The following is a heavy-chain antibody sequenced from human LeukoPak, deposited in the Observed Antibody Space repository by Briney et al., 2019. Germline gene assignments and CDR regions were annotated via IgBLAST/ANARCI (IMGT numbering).Heavy chain of an antibody. CDR1: GFTFSDNY. CDR3: ARIGAATYAFDI. CDR2: ISSSGSI. V-gene: IGHV3-11*04. D-gene: IGHD1-26*01. Sequence: GGSLRLSCAASGFTFSDNYMSWIRQAPGKGLEWVSYISSSGSIYYADSVKGRFTISRDNAKNSLYLQMNSLRAEDTAVYYCARIGAATYAFDIWGQGTMVTVSS. J-gene: IGHJ3*02.